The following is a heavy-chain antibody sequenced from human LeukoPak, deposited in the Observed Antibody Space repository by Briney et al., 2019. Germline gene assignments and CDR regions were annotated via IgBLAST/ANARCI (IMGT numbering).Heavy chain of an antibody. CDR3: ARDWRKHTAHVGYFDY. CDR2: ISYDGSNK. V-gene: IGHV3-30-3*01. CDR1: GFTFSSYA. D-gene: IGHD1-26*01. Sequence: GGSLRLSCAASGFTFSSYAMHWVRQAPGKGLEWVAVISYDGSNKYYADSVKGRFTISRDNSKNTLYLQMNSLRAEDTAVYYCARDWRKHTAHVGYFDYWGQGTLVTVSS. J-gene: IGHJ4*02.